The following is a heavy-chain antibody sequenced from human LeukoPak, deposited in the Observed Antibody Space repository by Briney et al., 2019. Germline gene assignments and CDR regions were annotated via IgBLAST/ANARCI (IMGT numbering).Heavy chain of an antibody. V-gene: IGHV4-59*01. CDR3: ARDRSNYLGGYYYYGMDV. J-gene: IGHJ6*02. CDR2: IYYSGST. D-gene: IGHD4-11*01. Sequence: SETLSLTCTVSGGSISSYYWSWIRQPPGKGLEWIGSIYYSGSTNYNPSLKSRVTISVDTSKNQFSLKLSSVTAADTAVYYCARDRSNYLGGYYYYGMDVWGQGTTVTVSS. CDR1: GGSISSYY.